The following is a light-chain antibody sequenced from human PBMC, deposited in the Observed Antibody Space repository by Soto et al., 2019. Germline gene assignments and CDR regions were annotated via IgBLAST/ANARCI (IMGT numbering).Light chain of an antibody. Sequence: QSALTQAASVSGSPGQSITISCTGTSSDIGGSDYVSWYQKHPGKAPKVIIYEVSDRPSGVSDRFSGSKSGNTASLTFSGLQAEDEADYYCSSYVTSGTLVFGGGTQLTVL. J-gene: IGLJ3*02. CDR2: EVS. CDR3: SSYVTSGTLV. V-gene: IGLV2-14*01. CDR1: SSDIGGSDY.